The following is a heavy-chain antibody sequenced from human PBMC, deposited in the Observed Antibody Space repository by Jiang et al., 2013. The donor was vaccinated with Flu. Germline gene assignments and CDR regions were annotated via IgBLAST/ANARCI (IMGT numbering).Heavy chain of an antibody. Sequence: GSGLVKPSETLSLTCTVSGYSISSGYYWGWIRQPPGKGLEWIGSIYHSGSTYYNPSLKSRVPISVDTSKNQFSLKLSSVTAADTAVYYCARAPLWFGGYYYGMDVWGQGTTVTVSS. V-gene: IGHV4-38-2*02. J-gene: IGHJ6*02. CDR3: ARAPLWFGGYYYGMDV. CDR2: IYHSGST. D-gene: IGHD3-10*01. CDR1: GYSISSGYY.